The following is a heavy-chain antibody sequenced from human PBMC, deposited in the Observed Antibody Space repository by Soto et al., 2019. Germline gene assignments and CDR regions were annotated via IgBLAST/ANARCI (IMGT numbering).Heavy chain of an antibody. CDR1: GFTFSSYE. D-gene: IGHD6-6*01. CDR2: ISSSGSTI. V-gene: IGHV3-48*03. Sequence: EVQLVESGGGLVQPGGSLRLSCAASGFTFSSYEMNWVRQAPGKGLEWVSYISSSGSTIYYADSVKGRFTISRDNAKNSLYLQMNSLRAEDTAVYYCARDGRGYSSSSRDGNWFDPWGQGTLVTVSS. J-gene: IGHJ5*02. CDR3: ARDGRGYSSSSRDGNWFDP.